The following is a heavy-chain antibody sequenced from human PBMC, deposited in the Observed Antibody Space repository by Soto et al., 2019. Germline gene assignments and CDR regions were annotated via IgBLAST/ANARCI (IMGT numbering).Heavy chain of an antibody. CDR1: GCVFGDYE. J-gene: IGHJ4*02. CDR2: IRTNSRGATT. V-gene: IGHV3-49*03. Sequence: EVQVVESGGGLVHPGRSLRLSCTTSGCVFGDYEMSWFRQAPGKGLEWVGFIRTNSRGATTKYAASVRGRFTIARDDSKIFAYLHMNSLKSEDTAVYYCSRGVVIGYWGQGTLVAVSS. CDR3: SRGVVIGY.